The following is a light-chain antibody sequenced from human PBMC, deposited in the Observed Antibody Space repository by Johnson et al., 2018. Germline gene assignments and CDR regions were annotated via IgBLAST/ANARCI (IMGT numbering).Light chain of an antibody. V-gene: IGLV1-51*02. CDR3: GTWDSSLMAGNV. CDR2: ENN. J-gene: IGLJ1*01. Sequence: QSVLTQPPSVSAAPGQKVTISCSGSSSNIGNNYVSWYQQLPGTAPKLLIYENNKRPSGIPDRFSGSKSGPSATLGITALQTGDEADYYCGTWDSSLMAGNVFGTGTKVTVL. CDR1: SSNIGNNY.